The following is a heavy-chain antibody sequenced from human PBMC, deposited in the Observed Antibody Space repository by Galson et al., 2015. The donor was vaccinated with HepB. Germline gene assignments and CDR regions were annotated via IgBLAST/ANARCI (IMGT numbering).Heavy chain of an antibody. CDR1: GFTFSDYF. CDR2: IRDSGGTI. V-gene: IGHV3-11*01. Sequence: SLRLACAASGFTFSDYFMSWIRQDPGQGLEWISYIRDSGGTIYYADSVKGRFTISRDNAKNSVYLQMNILRAEDTAVYYRARGFWSGYSNWFDPWGQGTLVTFSS. D-gene: IGHD3-3*01. J-gene: IGHJ5*02. CDR3: ARGFWSGYSNWFDP.